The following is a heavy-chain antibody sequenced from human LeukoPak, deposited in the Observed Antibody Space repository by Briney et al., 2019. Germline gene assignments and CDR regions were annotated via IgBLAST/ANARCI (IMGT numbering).Heavy chain of an antibody. J-gene: IGHJ6*02. CDR2: IYYSGST. CDR3: ARDHWLLSSKTWYYYGLDV. Sequence: PSETLSLTCTVSGGSISTYYWRWIRQPPGKGLEWIGYIYYSGSTNHNPSLKSRVTIAVDTSKNQFSLKLSSVTAADTAVYYCARDHWLLSSKTWYYYGLDVWGQGTTVTVSS. V-gene: IGHV4-59*01. D-gene: IGHD3-9*01. CDR1: GGSISTYY.